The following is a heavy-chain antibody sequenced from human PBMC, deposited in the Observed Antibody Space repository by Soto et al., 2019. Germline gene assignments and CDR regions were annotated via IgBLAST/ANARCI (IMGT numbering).Heavy chain of an antibody. Sequence: ASETLSLTCAVSGGSFTSNNWWTWVRQPPGQGLEWIGEIYRTGSTNYNPSLKSRATMSIDTAGNQFSLKVSSVTVADTAVYYCARDLDGLHDDTSGPFPRPGWGQGTLVTVSS. CDR3: ARDLDGLHDDTSGPFPRPG. D-gene: IGHD3-22*01. J-gene: IGHJ1*01. CDR1: GGSFTSNNW. V-gene: IGHV4-4*02. CDR2: IYRTGST.